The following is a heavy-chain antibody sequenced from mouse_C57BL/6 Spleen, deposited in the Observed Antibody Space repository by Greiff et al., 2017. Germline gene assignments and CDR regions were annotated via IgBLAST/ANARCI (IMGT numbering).Heavy chain of an antibody. J-gene: IGHJ2*01. CDR3: AREAYYYGYFGY. Sequence: QVQLQQSGAELVRPGTSVKVSCKASGYAFTNYLIEWVKQRPGQGLEGIGVINPGRGGPNYNEKFKGKATLTADKSSSPTYMQLSSLTSEDSAVYFCAREAYYYGYFGYWGQGTTLTVSS. D-gene: IGHD1-1*01. V-gene: IGHV1-54*01. CDR2: INPGRGGP. CDR1: GYAFTNYL.